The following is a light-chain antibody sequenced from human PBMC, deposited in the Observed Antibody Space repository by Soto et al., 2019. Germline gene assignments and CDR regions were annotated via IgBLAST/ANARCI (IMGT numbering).Light chain of an antibody. CDR1: QSLLHSNGNTY. CDR2: LSF. V-gene: IGKV2-28*01. Sequence: DVVMTQSPLSLPVTPGEPASISCRSSQSLLHSNGNTYLDWYLQKPGQSPQLLIYLSFNRASGVRDRFSGSGPGQDFTLNISSVAAEDVGVYYCMQGLHGPWTFGQGTKVEIK. J-gene: IGKJ1*01. CDR3: MQGLHGPWT.